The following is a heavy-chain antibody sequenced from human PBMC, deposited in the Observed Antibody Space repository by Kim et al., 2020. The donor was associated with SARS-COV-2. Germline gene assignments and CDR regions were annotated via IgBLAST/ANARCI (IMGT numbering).Heavy chain of an antibody. Sequence: FQGRVTITRDTSASTAYMELSSLRSEDTAVYYCARGRYYYDSSGDPDFDYWGQGTLVTVSS. J-gene: IGHJ4*02. CDR3: ARGRYYYDSSGDPDFDY. V-gene: IGHV1-3*01. D-gene: IGHD3-22*01.